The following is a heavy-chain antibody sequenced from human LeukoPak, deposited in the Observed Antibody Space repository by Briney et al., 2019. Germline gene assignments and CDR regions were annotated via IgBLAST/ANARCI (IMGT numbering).Heavy chain of an antibody. CDR3: ARRKNYYFDY. Sequence: GESLKISCKGSGYSVTDYWIGWVRQMPGKGLEWMGIFYPDDSDTRYNPSFQGQVTISADKSISTAYLQRSSLKASDTAMYYCARRKNYYFDYWGQGTLVTVSS. V-gene: IGHV5-51*01. D-gene: IGHD1-7*01. CDR1: GYSVTDYW. CDR2: FYPDDSDT. J-gene: IGHJ4*02.